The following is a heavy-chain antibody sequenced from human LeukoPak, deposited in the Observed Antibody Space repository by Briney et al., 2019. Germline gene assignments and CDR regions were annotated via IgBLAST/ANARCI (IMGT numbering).Heavy chain of an antibody. V-gene: IGHV3-13*01. Sequence: GGSLRLSCAASGFTFSRYDMHWVRQATGKGLEWVSAIGTAGDTYYPGSVKGRFTISRENAKNSLYLQMNSLRAGDTAVYYCARGYTGYAFDIWGQGTMVTVSS. CDR3: ARGYTGYAFDI. CDR2: IGTAGDT. D-gene: IGHD1-1*01. J-gene: IGHJ3*02. CDR1: GFTFSRYD.